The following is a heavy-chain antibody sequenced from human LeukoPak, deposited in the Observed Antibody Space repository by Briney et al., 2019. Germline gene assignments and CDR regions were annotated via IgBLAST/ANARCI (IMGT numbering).Heavy chain of an antibody. CDR2: IYYTGST. CDR1: AGSISNFW. V-gene: IGHV4-59*01. D-gene: IGHD3-3*01. CDR3: AVGGGFWSGYWTPAIDY. J-gene: IGHJ4*02. Sequence: PSETLSLTCTVSAGSISNFWWSWIRQPPGKGLEWIGYIYYTGSTNYNPSLKSRVTISVDTSKNQFSLKLSSVTAADTAVYYCAVGGGFWSGYWTPAIDYWGQGTLVTVSS.